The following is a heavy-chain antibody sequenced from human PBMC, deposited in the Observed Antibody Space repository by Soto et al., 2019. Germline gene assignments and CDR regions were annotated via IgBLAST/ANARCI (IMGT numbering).Heavy chain of an antibody. Sequence: QVQLQESGPGLVKPSGTLSLTCAVSGGSISSSHWWTWVRQSPGKGLEYMGEISHSGTSNSNPSLKSRVTPSVHKSKNHFSLTLTSVTAADTAVYYCARVVLTITRGAFDAWGQGTLVIVSS. CDR3: ARVVLTITRGAFDA. J-gene: IGHJ3*01. CDR1: GGSISSSHW. CDR2: ISHSGTS. V-gene: IGHV4-4*02. D-gene: IGHD3-9*01.